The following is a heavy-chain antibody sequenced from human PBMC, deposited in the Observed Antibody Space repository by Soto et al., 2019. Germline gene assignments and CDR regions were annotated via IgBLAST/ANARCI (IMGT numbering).Heavy chain of an antibody. V-gene: IGHV3-74*01. CDR1: GFTFRKFW. CDR2: ISSDWTTT. Sequence: EVQLVQSGGGLAQPGKSLRLSCAASGFTFRKFWMHWVRQVPGKGPVWVSYISSDWTTTDYADSVKGRFTISSDNAKDPLYLQMDSLRVEDTAVYYCAIQDCTNDVCLEAAVTVGGALESWGQGTLVTVSS. D-gene: IGHD2-8*01. J-gene: IGHJ1*01. CDR3: AIQDCTNDVCLEAAVTVGGALES.